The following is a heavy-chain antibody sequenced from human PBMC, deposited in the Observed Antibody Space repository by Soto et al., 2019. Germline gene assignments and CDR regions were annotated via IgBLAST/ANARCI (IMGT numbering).Heavy chain of an antibody. J-gene: IGHJ4*02. V-gene: IGHV3-23*01. CDR2: ISDAGERT. CDR1: GFTFSNHA. CDR3: AKDYSSVWSRGIDV. D-gene: IGHD6-19*01. Sequence: GGSLRLPCAATGFTFSNHAMSWVRRAAGKGLEWVSGISDAGERTYYADSVRGRFTVSRDNSKNTLYLQMNTLRAEDTAVYYCAKDYSSVWSRGIDVWGQGILVTVSS.